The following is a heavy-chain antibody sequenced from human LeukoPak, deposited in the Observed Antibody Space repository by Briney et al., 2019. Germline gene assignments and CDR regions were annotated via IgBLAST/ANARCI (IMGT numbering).Heavy chain of an antibody. Sequence: GRSLRLSCAVSGFTFDSYGMHWVRQAPGKGLEWVAFIRYDGSNKYYADSVKGRFTISRDNSKNTLYLQMNSLRAEDTAVYYCAKDLSGYDSFDYWGQGTLVTVSS. CDR2: IRYDGSNK. CDR3: AKDLSGYDSFDY. J-gene: IGHJ4*02. V-gene: IGHV3-30*02. CDR1: GFTFDSYG. D-gene: IGHD5-12*01.